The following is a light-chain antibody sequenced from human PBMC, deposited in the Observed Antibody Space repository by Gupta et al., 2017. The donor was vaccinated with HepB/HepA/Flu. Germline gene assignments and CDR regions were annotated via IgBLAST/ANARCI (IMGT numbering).Light chain of an antibody. CDR3: QSYDSSLSEYV. Sequence: QSVLTQPPSVSGAPGQRVTLSCTGSSSSIGAKYDVPWYQQLPGTVPKLIIYANNIRPSGVPDRFSGSKSGASASLAITGLQAEDEATYYCQSYDSSLSEYVFGTGTKVTVL. V-gene: IGLV1-40*01. J-gene: IGLJ1*01. CDR1: SSSIGAKYD. CDR2: ANN.